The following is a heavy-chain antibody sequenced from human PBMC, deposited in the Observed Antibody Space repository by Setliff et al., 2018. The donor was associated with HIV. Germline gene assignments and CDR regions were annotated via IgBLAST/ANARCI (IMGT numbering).Heavy chain of an antibody. Sequence: GASVKVSCKASGYTFTSYYMHWVRQAPGQGLEWMGIINPSGGSTSYAQKFQGRVTMTRDTSTSTVYMELSSLRSEDTAVYYCARVEYYYDRSGYYYDYWGQGTLVTVSS. J-gene: IGHJ4*02. V-gene: IGHV1-46*01. CDR2: INPSGGST. CDR3: ARVEYYYDRSGYYYDY. CDR1: GYTFTSYY. D-gene: IGHD3-22*01.